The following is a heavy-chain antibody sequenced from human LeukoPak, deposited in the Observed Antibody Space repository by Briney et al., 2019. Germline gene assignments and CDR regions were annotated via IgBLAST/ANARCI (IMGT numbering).Heavy chain of an antibody. CDR1: GYTFTSYG. V-gene: IGHV1-18*01. J-gene: IGHJ4*02. Sequence: ASVKVSCKASGYTFTSYGISWVQQAPGQGLEWMGWISAYNGNTNYAQKLQGRVTVTTDTSTSTAYMELRSLRSDDTAVYYCARLSRGYCSSTSCSMLDYWGQGTLVTVSS. CDR2: ISAYNGNT. CDR3: ARLSRGYCSSTSCSMLDY. D-gene: IGHD2-2*01.